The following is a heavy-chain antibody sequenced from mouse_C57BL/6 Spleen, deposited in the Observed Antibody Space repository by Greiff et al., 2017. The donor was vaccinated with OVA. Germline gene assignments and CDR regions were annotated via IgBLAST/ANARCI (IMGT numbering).Heavy chain of an antibody. J-gene: IGHJ4*01. CDR3: ARDSYYSNYAMDY. D-gene: IGHD2-5*01. V-gene: IGHV5-16*01. Sequence: EVQLQESEGGLVQPGSSMKLSCTASGFTFSDYYMAWVRQVPEKGLEWVANINYDGSSTYYLDSLKSRFIISRDNAKNILYLQMSSLKSEDTATYYCARDSYYSNYAMDYWGQGTSVTVSS. CDR1: GFTFSDYY. CDR2: INYDGSST.